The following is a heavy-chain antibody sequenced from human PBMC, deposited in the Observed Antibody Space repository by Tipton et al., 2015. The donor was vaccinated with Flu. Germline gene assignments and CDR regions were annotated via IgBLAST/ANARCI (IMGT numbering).Heavy chain of an antibody. Sequence: LRLSCTVSGGSISSGSYYWSWIRQPAGKGLEWIGRIYTSGSTNYNPSLKSRVTTSVDTSKNQFSLKLSSVTAADTAVYYCASPLLGGGAGYDAFDIWGQVSIVSVSS. D-gene: IGHD3-16*01. CDR2: IYTSGST. CDR3: ASPLLGGGAGYDAFDI. J-gene: IGHJ3*02. V-gene: IGHV4-61*02. CDR1: GGSISSGSYY.